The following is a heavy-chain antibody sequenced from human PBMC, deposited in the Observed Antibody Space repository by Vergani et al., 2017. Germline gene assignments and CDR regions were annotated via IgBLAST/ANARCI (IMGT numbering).Heavy chain of an antibody. D-gene: IGHD3-16*01. CDR3: ARGNPYVDFDI. CDR2: IHTNGVV. V-gene: IGHV4-61*02. J-gene: IGHJ3*02. CDR1: GGSFNSRSYY. Sequence: QVQLQESGPGLVKASQNLSLTCTVSGGSFNSRSYYWGWLRQPAGERLEWIGRIHTNGVVQYNSSLNSRATISVHTSRNQIPLKLTAETATDPAIYFGARGNPYVDFDIWVQGTMITVS.